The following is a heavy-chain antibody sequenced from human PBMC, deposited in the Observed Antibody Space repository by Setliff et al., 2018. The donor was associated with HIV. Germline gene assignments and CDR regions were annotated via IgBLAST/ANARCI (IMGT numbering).Heavy chain of an antibody. CDR1: GYTFTSYF. J-gene: IGHJ4*02. CDR3: AREAPQWGGSEY. Sequence: ASVKVSCKASGYTFTSYFIHWVRQAPGQGLEWMGVIYPSGDMTNSAEKFRGRVTMIRDTSTTTDYMELSSLTSEDTAVYYCAREAPQWGGSEYWGQGTLVTVSS. CDR2: IYPSGDMT. D-gene: IGHD1-26*01. V-gene: IGHV1-46*01.